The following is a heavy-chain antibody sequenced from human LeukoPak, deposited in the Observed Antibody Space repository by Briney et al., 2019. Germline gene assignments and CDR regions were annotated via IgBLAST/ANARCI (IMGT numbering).Heavy chain of an antibody. J-gene: IGHJ3*02. Sequence: PGGSLRLSCAASGFTVSSNYMSWVRQAPGKGLEWVSVIYSGGSTYYADSVKGRFTISRDNSKNTLYLQMNSLRAEDTAVYYCARGLKGEYSSSSGDAFDIWGQGTMVTVSS. V-gene: IGHV3-66*01. D-gene: IGHD6-6*01. CDR2: IYSGGST. CDR3: ARGLKGEYSSSSGDAFDI. CDR1: GFTVSSNY.